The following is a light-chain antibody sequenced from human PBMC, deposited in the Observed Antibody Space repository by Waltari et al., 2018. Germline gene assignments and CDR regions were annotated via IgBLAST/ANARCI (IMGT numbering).Light chain of an antibody. CDR3: QQYGSSPMYT. J-gene: IGKJ2*01. Sequence: EIVLTQSPGTLSLSPGERATLSCRASQSVSSSYLAWYQQKPGQAPRLLIYGASSRATGIPYRFSGSGSGTDFTLTISRLEPEDFAVYYCQQYGSSPMYTFGQGTKLEIK. CDR1: QSVSSSY. CDR2: GAS. V-gene: IGKV3-20*01.